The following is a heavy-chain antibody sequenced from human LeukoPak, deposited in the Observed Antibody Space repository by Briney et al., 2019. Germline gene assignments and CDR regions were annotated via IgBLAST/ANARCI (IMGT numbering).Heavy chain of an antibody. CDR3: AYSRGYRQH. D-gene: IGHD3-22*01. CDR1: GGSISSYY. CDR2: FNNSGST. Sequence: PSETLSLTCTVSGGSISSYYWNWIRQPAGKGLEWIGGFNNSGSTTYNPSLKSRVTISVDTSKNQFSMKLSSVTAADTAVYYCAYSRGYRQHCGQGTLVTVS. J-gene: IGHJ1*01. V-gene: IGHV4-4*07.